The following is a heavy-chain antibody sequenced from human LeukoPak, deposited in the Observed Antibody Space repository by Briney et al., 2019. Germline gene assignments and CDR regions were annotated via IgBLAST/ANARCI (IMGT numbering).Heavy chain of an antibody. D-gene: IGHD6-19*01. CDR3: ARDRGSSGRPGRFDN. Sequence: GGSLRLSCAASGFALSTYWMTWVRQAPGKGLEWVSNIKQDGSEKYYVDSVKGRFTISRDNTKKLLYLQMNSLRAEDTAVYYCARDRGSSGRPGRFDNWGQGTLVTVSP. CDR1: GFALSTYW. V-gene: IGHV3-7*01. CDR2: IKQDGSEK. J-gene: IGHJ4*02.